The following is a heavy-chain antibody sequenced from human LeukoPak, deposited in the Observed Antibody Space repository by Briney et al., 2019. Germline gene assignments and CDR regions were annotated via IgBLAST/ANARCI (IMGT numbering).Heavy chain of an antibody. CDR3: ARDFCSGTSCYTFSWFDP. CDR1: GYTFTSYG. V-gene: IGHV1-18*01. Sequence: ASVKVSCKASGYTFTSYGISWVRQAPGQGLEWMGWISAYNGNTNYAQKLQGRVTMTTDTSTSTAYMELRSLRSDDTAVYYCARDFCSGTSCYTFSWFDPWGQGTLVTVSS. J-gene: IGHJ5*02. D-gene: IGHD2-2*02. CDR2: ISAYNGNT.